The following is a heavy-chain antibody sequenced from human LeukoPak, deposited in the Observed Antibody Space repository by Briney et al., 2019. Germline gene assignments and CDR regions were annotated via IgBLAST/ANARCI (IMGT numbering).Heavy chain of an antibody. CDR2: IYYSGST. CDR3: ARHMGLGYTYFYPYFDY. CDR1: GGSFRGYY. V-gene: IGHV4-59*08. J-gene: IGHJ4*01. D-gene: IGHD1-1*01. Sequence: SETLSLTCAVYGGSFRGYYWSWIRQPPGKGLERIGYIYYSGSTNYNPSLKSRVTISVDTSKNQFSLKLSSVTAADTAVYYCARHMGLGYTYFYPYFDYWGQGTLVTVSS.